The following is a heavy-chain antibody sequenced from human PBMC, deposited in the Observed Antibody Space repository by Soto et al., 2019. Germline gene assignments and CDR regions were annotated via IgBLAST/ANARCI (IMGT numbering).Heavy chain of an antibody. CDR3: ARDGDYYDSSGHFDY. J-gene: IGHJ4*02. V-gene: IGHV1-18*01. CDR2: ISAYNGNT. Sequence: GASVKVSCKASCYTFTSYGISWVRQAPGQGLEWMGWISAYNGNTNYAQKLQGRVTMTTDTSTSTAYMELRSLRSDDTAVYYCARDGDYYDSSGHFDYWGQGTLVTVSS. D-gene: IGHD3-22*01. CDR1: CYTFTSYG.